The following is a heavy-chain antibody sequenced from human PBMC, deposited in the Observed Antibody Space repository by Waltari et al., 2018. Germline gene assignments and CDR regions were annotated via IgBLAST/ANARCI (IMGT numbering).Heavy chain of an antibody. CDR2: VYRNGDP. CDR1: GDSINSVTAY. D-gene: IGHD1-26*01. CDR3: AKRGGAYFFDY. J-gene: IGHJ4*02. Sequence: QVQLQESGPGLVKTSQTLSLTCTVSGDSINSVTAYWRWIRQHPGRGLEWIGYVYRNGDPYYNPSLKSRASLSIDTSKSQFSLNLNSVTAADTAVYYCAKRGGAYFFDYWGQGRSVIVTS. V-gene: IGHV4-31*03.